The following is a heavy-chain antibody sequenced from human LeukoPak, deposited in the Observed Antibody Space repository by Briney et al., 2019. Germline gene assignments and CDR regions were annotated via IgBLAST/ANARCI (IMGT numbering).Heavy chain of an antibody. CDR2: IYPGDSDT. J-gene: IGHJ4*02. CDR3: ARHEIVGATMTPFYC. D-gene: IGHD1-26*01. V-gene: IGHV5-51*01. Sequence: GASLEISYEGAGYSFTSYWIGWGRPMPGKGVEWMGIIYPGDSDTRYSPSFQGQVTISADKSISTAYLQWSSLKASDTAMYYCARHEIVGATMTPFYCWGQGTLVTVSS. CDR1: GYSFTSYW.